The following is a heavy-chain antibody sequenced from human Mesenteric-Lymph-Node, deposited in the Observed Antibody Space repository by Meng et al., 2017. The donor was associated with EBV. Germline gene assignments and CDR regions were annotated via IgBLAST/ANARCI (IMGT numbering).Heavy chain of an antibody. CDR2: LSSGGDRT. Sequence: EVQLVESGGGLVQPGGSLRFSCAASGSSLSSYAMNWVRQVPGKGLEWVSSLSSGGDRTYYADSLKGRSTTSRDDSKNTFYLQIDSLRAEDTAVYYCAKRGSSSWSSGFDTWGQGTLVTVSS. CDR3: AKRGSSSWSSGFDT. CDR1: GSSLSSYA. V-gene: IGHV3-23*04. J-gene: IGHJ5*02. D-gene: IGHD6-6*01.